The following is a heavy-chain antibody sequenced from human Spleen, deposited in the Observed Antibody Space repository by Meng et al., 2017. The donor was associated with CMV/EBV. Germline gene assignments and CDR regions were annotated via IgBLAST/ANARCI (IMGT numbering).Heavy chain of an antibody. CDR3: ARDRNSYYGGNGGFDY. D-gene: IGHD4-23*01. Sequence: GGSLRLSCAASGFTFSSYWMSWVRQAPGKGLEWVANIKQDGSEKNYVDSVKGRFTISRDNAKNSLYLQMNSLRAEDTAVYYCARDRNSYYGGNGGFDYWGQGTLVTVSS. CDR2: IKQDGSEK. V-gene: IGHV3-7*01. CDR1: GFTFSSYW. J-gene: IGHJ4*02.